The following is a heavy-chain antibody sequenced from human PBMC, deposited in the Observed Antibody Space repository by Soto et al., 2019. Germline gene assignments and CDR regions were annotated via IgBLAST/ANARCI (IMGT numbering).Heavy chain of an antibody. CDR1: GYIFVNYG. CDR3: VMVDNYVTPTPKDV. D-gene: IGHD3-16*01. Sequence: ASVKVSCKASGYIFVNYGIAWVRQAPGQGLEWMGWISPYTGNTHSATQVQGRLTMTTDTSTSTAYMDLGSLTSDDTAVYYCVMVDNYVTPTPKDVWGQGTTVTAP. CDR2: ISPYTGNT. V-gene: IGHV1-18*01. J-gene: IGHJ6*02.